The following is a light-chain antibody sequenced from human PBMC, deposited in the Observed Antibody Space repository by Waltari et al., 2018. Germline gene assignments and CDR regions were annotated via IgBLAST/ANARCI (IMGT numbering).Light chain of an antibody. Sequence: LTQSPGTLSLSPGETATLSCRASQSLDSFSLAWYQQKTGQGPRLLIYGTSTRATGIPDRFSGGGSGTTFTLTISRLEPEDFAVYFCQQYDVSLRTFGQGTKVEIK. CDR3: QQYDVSLRT. CDR2: GTS. V-gene: IGKV3-20*01. CDR1: QSLDSFS. J-gene: IGKJ1*01.